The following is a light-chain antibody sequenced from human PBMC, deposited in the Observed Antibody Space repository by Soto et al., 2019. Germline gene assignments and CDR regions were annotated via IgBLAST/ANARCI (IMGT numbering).Light chain of an antibody. CDR3: QQYYSYSSRT. Sequence: AIRMTQSPSSLSASTGDRVTITCLASQGISSYLAWYQQKPGKAPKLLIYAASTLQSGVPSRFSGSGSGTDFTLTISCLQSEDFATYYCQQYYSYSSRTFGQGTKVDIK. CDR1: QGISSY. J-gene: IGKJ1*01. V-gene: IGKV1-8*01. CDR2: AAS.